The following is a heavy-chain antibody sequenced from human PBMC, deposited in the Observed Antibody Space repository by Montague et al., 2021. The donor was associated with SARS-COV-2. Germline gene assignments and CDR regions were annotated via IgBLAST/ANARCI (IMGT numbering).Heavy chain of an antibody. Sequence: PALVKPTQTLTLTCTFSGFSLSTSGMCVSWIRQPPGKALEWLALIDWDDDKYYSTSLETRLTISKDTSKNQVVLTITNMDPVDTATYYCARIRDYDILTGSYSGFDYWGQGTLVTVSS. D-gene: IGHD3-9*01. V-gene: IGHV2-70*01. J-gene: IGHJ4*02. CDR2: IDWDDDK. CDR1: GFSLSTSGMC. CDR3: ARIRDYDILTGSYSGFDY.